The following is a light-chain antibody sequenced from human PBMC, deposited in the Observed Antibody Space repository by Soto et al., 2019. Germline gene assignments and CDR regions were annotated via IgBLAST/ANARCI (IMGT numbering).Light chain of an antibody. CDR2: GAS. Sequence: EIVMTQSPATLSVSPGERATLSCRASQSISNNLAWYQQKPGQAPRLFIYGASTRATGIPARFSGSGSGTEFSLTISSLQSEDFADYYCQQYYDRPPRTFGQGTKVDIK. CDR1: QSISNN. J-gene: IGKJ1*01. CDR3: QQYYDRPPRT. V-gene: IGKV3-15*01.